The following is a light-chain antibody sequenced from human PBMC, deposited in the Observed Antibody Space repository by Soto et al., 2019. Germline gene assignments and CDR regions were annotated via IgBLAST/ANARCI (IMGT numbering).Light chain of an antibody. CDR2: DVS. V-gene: IGLV2-14*01. J-gene: IGLJ1*01. Sequence: QSALTQPASVSGSPGQSITISCTGTSSDVGGYNYVSWYQQHPGKAPKLMIYDVSNRPSGVSNRFSGSKSGNTASLTISGLQAEDEADYYCASYNSTSSYVFGSGTKVTVL. CDR1: SSDVGGYNY. CDR3: ASYNSTSSYV.